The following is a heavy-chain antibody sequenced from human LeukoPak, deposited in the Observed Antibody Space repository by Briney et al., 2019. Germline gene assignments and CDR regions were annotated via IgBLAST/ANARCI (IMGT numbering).Heavy chain of an antibody. J-gene: IGHJ5*02. Sequence: SETLSLTCTVSGDSISSYFWSWIRQPPGKGLEWIGSIHYTGRTNYNPSLKSRVTISVDTTTNQFSLKLSSVTAADTAVYYCARRVIESAVISVRNWFDPWGQGTLVTVSS. CDR1: GDSISSYF. V-gene: IGHV4-59*08. CDR2: IHYTGRT. CDR3: ARRVIESAVISVRNWFDP. D-gene: IGHD3-3*02.